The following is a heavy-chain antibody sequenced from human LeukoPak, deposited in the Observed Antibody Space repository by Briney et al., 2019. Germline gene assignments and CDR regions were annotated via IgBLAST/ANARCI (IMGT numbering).Heavy chain of an antibody. CDR1: GFTFSSYY. J-gene: IGHJ3*02. Sequence: GGSLRLSCAASGFTFSSYYMHWVRQATGKGLEWVSSIGTAVDTYYPGSVKGRFTISRENAKNSLYLQMNSLSAGDTAVYYCERAGLDYDSSGYYLRDDDFDIWGQGTMVTVSS. CDR3: ERAGLDYDSSGYYLRDDDFDI. D-gene: IGHD3-22*01. V-gene: IGHV3-13*01. CDR2: IGTAVDT.